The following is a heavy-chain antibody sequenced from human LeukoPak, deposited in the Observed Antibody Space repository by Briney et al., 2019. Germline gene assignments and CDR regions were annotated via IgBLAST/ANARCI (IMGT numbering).Heavy chain of an antibody. D-gene: IGHD3-22*01. CDR1: GFTFTSSA. Sequence: SVKVSCKASGFTFTSSAMQWVRQARGQRLEWIGWIVVGSGNTNYAQKFQERVTITRDMSTSTAYMELSSLRSEDTAVYYCAAVYYDSSGTGGPFDYWGQGTLVTVSS. V-gene: IGHV1-58*02. CDR2: IVVGSGNT. CDR3: AAVYYDSSGTGGPFDY. J-gene: IGHJ4*02.